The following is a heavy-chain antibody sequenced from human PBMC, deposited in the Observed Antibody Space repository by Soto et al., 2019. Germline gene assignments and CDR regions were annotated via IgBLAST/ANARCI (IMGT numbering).Heavy chain of an antibody. J-gene: IGHJ4*02. D-gene: IGHD3-22*01. Sequence: SVKVSCKASGGTFSSYAISWVRQAPGQGLEWMGGIIPIFGTANYAQKFQGRVTITADESTSTAYMELSSLRSEDTAVYYCARDRVRGYYYDSSGSKGAYWGQGTLVTVSS. CDR1: GGTFSSYA. CDR3: ARDRVRGYYYDSSGSKGAY. CDR2: IIPIFGTA. V-gene: IGHV1-69*13.